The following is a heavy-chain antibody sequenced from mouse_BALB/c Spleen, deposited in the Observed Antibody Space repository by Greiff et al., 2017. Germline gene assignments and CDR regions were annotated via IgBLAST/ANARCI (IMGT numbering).Heavy chain of an antibody. CDR3: ARDSVIPMDY. CDR1: GFTFTDYY. J-gene: IGHJ4*01. D-gene: IGHD1-2*01. V-gene: IGHV7-3*02. Sequence: EVKLQESGGGLVQPGGSLRLSCATSGFTFTDYYMSWVRQPPGKALEWLGFIRNKANGYTTEYSASVKGRFTISRDNSQSILYLQMNTLRAEDSATYYCARDSVIPMDYWGQGTSVTVSS. CDR2: IRNKANGYTT.